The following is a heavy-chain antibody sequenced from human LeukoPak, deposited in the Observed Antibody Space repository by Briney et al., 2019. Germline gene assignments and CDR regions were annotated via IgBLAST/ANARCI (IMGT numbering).Heavy chain of an antibody. Sequence: GRSLRLSCAASGFTFSNYGMHWVRQAPGKGLEWVAVISYDGSSKFYGDSVKGRFTISRDNSKNTLDLQMNSLRPEDTAVYYCASGPYSSSYFASWGQGTMVTVSS. CDR1: GFTFSNYG. V-gene: IGHV3-30*03. D-gene: IGHD6-13*01. CDR3: ASGPYSSSYFAS. CDR2: ISYDGSSK. J-gene: IGHJ4*02.